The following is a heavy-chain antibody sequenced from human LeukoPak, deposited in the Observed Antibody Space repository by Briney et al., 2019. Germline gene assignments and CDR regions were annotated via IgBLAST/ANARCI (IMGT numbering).Heavy chain of an antibody. J-gene: IGHJ3*02. CDR1: GFTFSSSA. D-gene: IGHD1-26*01. CDR3: ARETGSPGAFDI. Sequence: GGSLRLSCGASGFTFSSSAMHWVRQGPGQGLEWKTGISTDGSYKSYAGPVKGRFTISRDNSKNTLYLQMNSLRAEDTAVYYCARETGSPGAFDIWGRGTMVTVSS. V-gene: IGHV3-30*03. CDR2: ISTDGSYK.